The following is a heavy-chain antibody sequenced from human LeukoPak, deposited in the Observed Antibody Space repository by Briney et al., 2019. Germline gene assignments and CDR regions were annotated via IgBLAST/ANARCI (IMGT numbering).Heavy chain of an antibody. D-gene: IGHD4-11*01. Sequence: SETLSLTCTVSGGSINGYYWSWIRQPPGKGLEWIGYIYYSGSTNCNPSLKSRVTISVDTSKNQFSLKLSSVTAADTAVYYCARGLREYSNNTFDYWGQGTLVTVSS. CDR1: GGSINGYY. CDR3: ARGLREYSNNTFDY. CDR2: IYYSGST. V-gene: IGHV4-59*12. J-gene: IGHJ4*02.